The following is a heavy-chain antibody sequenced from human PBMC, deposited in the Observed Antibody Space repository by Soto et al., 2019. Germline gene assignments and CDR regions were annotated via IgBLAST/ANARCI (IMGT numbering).Heavy chain of an antibody. D-gene: IGHD4-17*01. CDR2: IYYIENT. Sequence: PSETLSLTCTVSGDSITSGDYYWNWIRQSPGRGLEWIGSIYYIENTDYNPSLKSRLIISVDTTKNQFSLKLSSVTAADTAVYYCATAPLRELTVAKDVFDIWGPGTMVTVSS. J-gene: IGHJ3*02. CDR3: ATAPLRELTVAKDVFDI. V-gene: IGHV4-30-4*01. CDR1: GDSITSGDYY.